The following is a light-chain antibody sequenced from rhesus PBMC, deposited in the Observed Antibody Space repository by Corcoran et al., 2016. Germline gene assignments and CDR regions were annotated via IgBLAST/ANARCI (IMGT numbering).Light chain of an antibody. CDR1: QSVSSS. CDR3: QQDYSWPLT. J-gene: IGKJ4*01. Sequence: EIVMTQSPATLSLSPGERATLSCRASQSVSSSLAWYQQKPGQAPNLLIYGASDRATGIPDRVSGSGSGTEFTLTISSPEPEDVGVYYCQQDYSWPLTFGGGTKVELK. CDR2: GAS. V-gene: IGKV3-42*01.